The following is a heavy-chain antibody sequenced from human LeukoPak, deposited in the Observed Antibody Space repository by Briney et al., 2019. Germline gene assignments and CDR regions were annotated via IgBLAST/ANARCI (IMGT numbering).Heavy chain of an antibody. D-gene: IGHD3-10*01. CDR1: GYNFTSYG. CDR3: AREGGGTYYYGLGSFPNFDY. Sequence: GASVKVSCKASGYNFTSYGISWVRQAPGQGLEWMGWISAYNGNTNYAQKLQGRVTMTTETSTSTAYMELRSLRSDDTAVYYCAREGGGTYYYGLGSFPNFDYWGQGTLVTVSS. V-gene: IGHV1-18*04. CDR2: ISAYNGNT. J-gene: IGHJ4*02.